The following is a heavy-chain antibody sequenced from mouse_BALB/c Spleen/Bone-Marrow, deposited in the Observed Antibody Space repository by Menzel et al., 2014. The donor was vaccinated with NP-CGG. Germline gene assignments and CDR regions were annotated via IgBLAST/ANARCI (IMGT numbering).Heavy chain of an antibody. CDR2: IDPANGNT. D-gene: IGHD2-4*01. CDR3: PMIATGAWFAH. Sequence: VQLQQSGAELVKPGASVKSSCTASGFNIKDTYMHWVKQRPEQGLEWIGRIDPANGNTKYDPKFQGKATITADTSSNTAYLHLSSLTSEGAAGYYCPMIATGAWFAHWGQGTLGTISA. CDR1: GFNIKDTY. V-gene: IGHV14-3*02. J-gene: IGHJ3*01.